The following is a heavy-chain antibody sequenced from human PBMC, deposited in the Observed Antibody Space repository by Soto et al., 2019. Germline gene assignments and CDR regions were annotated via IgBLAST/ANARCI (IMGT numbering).Heavy chain of an antibody. CDR3: ARPEYSSSSYGMDV. Sequence: EVQLVESGGGLVQPGGSLRLACAASGFTFSSYSMNWVRQAPGKGREWVSYISSSSSTIYYADSVKGLFTISRDNAKNSLYLQMNSLRDEDTAVYYCARPEYSSSSYGMDVWCQGTTVTVSS. D-gene: IGHD6-6*01. CDR2: ISSSSSTI. V-gene: IGHV3-48*02. J-gene: IGHJ6*02. CDR1: GFTFSSYS.